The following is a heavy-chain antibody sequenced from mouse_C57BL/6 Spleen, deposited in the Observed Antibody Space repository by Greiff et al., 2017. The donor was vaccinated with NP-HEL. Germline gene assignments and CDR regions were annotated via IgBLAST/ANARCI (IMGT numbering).Heavy chain of an antibody. V-gene: IGHV1-81*01. CDR2: IYPRSGNT. Sequence: VQLKESGAELARPGASVKLSCKASGYTFTSYGISWVKQRTGQGLEWIGEIYPRSGNTYYNEKFKGKATLTADKSSSTAYMELRSLTSEDSAVYFCARGDPGRFAYWGQGTLVTVSA. CDR3: ARGDPGRFAY. J-gene: IGHJ3*01. D-gene: IGHD3-3*01. CDR1: GYTFTSYG.